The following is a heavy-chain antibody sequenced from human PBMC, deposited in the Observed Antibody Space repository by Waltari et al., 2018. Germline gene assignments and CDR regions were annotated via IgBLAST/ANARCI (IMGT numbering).Heavy chain of an antibody. CDR2: IRWNSGDI. Sequence: EPLLVDSGGGLEQPGRSLRLSFEASGFTFDDYAMHLVRQAPGKGMEWLSSIRWNSGDIAYAESVKGRFTISRDNAKNSLYLQMNSLRVEDTALYFCAKDHYSSGWGTPSGMDGWSRGTTVTVSS. CDR3: AKDHYSSGWGTPSGMDG. D-gene: IGHD6-19*01. J-gene: IGHJ6*02. V-gene: IGHV3-9*01. CDR1: GFTFDDYA.